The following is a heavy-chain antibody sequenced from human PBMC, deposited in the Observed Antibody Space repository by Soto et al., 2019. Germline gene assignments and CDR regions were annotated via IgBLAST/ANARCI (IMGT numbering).Heavy chain of an antibody. CDR1: GGSISSGDYY. CDR3: ASGFPVRINVLRFWEWPNPMDV. CDR2: IYYSGST. D-gene: IGHD3-3*01. V-gene: IGHV4-30-4*01. Sequence: SETLSLTCTVSGGSISSGDYYWSWIRQPPGKGLEWIGYIYYSGSTYYNPSLKSRVTISVDTSKNQFSLKLSSVTAADTAVYCCASGFPVRINVLRFWEWPNPMDVWGQGTTVTVSS. J-gene: IGHJ6*02.